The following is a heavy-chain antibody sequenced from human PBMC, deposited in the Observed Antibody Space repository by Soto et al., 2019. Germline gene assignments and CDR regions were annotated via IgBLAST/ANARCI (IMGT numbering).Heavy chain of an antibody. J-gene: IGHJ4*02. CDR2: IKGKGDAGAT. D-gene: IGHD4-17*01. CDR1: GFTFSDAW. CDR3: TWMTTVTKMTY. V-gene: IGHV3-15*01. Sequence: EVQLVESGGGLVKPGESLRLSCAVSGFTFSDAWMTWVRQAPGKGLEWVGRIKGKGDAGATDCAAPVKGRFTISKDESKNTLFLQMNSLKVEDAALYYCTWMTTVTKMTYWGQGTLVTVSS.